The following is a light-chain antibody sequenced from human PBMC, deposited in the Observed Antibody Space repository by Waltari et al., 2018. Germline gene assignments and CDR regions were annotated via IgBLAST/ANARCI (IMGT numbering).Light chain of an antibody. CDR2: GAS. V-gene: IGKV3-20*01. CDR1: QSVGSNY. Sequence: EIVLTQSPGTLSLSPGEGATLSCRASQSVGSNYLAWYQQRPGQAPRLLIYGASGRATGIPDRFSGSGSGTDFTLTISRLEPEDFAVYYCHQYVTSHTFGGGTKVEIK. CDR3: HQYVTSHT. J-gene: IGKJ4*01.